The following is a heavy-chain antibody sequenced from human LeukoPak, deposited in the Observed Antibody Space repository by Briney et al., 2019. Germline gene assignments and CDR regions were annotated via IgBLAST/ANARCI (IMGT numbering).Heavy chain of an antibody. J-gene: IGHJ4*02. D-gene: IGHD3-22*01. CDR1: GYTFTGYY. Sequence: ASVKVSCKASGYTFTGYYMHWVRQAPGQGLEWMGGIIPIFGTANYAQKFQGRVTITADESTSTAYMELSSLRSEDTAVYYCARDATTMIAGTWFDYWGQGTLVTVSS. CDR3: ARDATTMIAGTWFDY. CDR2: IIPIFGTA. V-gene: IGHV1-69*13.